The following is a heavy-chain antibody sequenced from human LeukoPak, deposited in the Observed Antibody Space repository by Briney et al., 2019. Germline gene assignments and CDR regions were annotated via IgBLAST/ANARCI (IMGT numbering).Heavy chain of an antibody. J-gene: IGHJ4*02. V-gene: IGHV4-59*13. CDR3: ARDRDGIYYFDY. Sequence: SETLSLTCTVSGGSISHYYWNWIRQPPGKGLEWIGYIYNSGSTNYNPSLKSRVTISVDTSKNQFSLKLNSVTAADTALYYCARDRDGIYYFDYWGQGTLIIVSS. CDR2: IYNSGST. CDR1: GGSISHYY. D-gene: IGHD3-3*01.